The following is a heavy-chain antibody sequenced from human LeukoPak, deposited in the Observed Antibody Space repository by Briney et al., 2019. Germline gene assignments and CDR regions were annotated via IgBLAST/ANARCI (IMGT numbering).Heavy chain of an antibody. Sequence: SETLSLTCAVYGRSFSGYYWGWVRQPPGKGLEWMGEVNHSGRTSYNPSLKSRVTISADTSKNQFSLRMTSLTAADTAVYYCARGIRGVIITTNYYNMDVWGPGTTVTVSS. CDR2: VNHSGRT. V-gene: IGHV4-34*01. CDR1: GRSFSGYY. J-gene: IGHJ6*03. D-gene: IGHD3-10*01. CDR3: ARGIRGVIITTNYYNMDV.